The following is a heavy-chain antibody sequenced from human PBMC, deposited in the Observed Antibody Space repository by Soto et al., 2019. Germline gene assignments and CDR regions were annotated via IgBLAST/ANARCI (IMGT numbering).Heavy chain of an antibody. CDR3: ARDLGKLEDYYYGMDV. V-gene: IGHV3-30-3*01. J-gene: IGHJ6*02. D-gene: IGHD3-16*01. Sequence: QVLLVESGGGVVQPAMSLRLSCGASGFTFNSHAMNWVRQAPGKGLEWVAVVSFDGTKKYYADSVKGRFTISRDNSRNTLYLQISSLRVEDTAVYYCARDLGKLEDYYYGMDVWGQGTTVTVSS. CDR1: GFTFNSHA. CDR2: VSFDGTKK.